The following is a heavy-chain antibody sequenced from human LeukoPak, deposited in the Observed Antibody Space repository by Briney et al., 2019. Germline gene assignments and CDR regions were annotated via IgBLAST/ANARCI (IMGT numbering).Heavy chain of an antibody. Sequence: SETLSLTCAVYGGSFSGFYWSWIRQPPGKGLEWIGEINHSGSTYYNPSLKSRVTISVDTSKNQFSLKLTSVTAADAAVYYCATLGEYYDSSGYYYNWGQGTLVTVSS. CDR2: INHSGST. CDR1: GGSFSGFY. J-gene: IGHJ4*02. V-gene: IGHV4-34*01. D-gene: IGHD3-22*01. CDR3: ATLGEYYDSSGYYYN.